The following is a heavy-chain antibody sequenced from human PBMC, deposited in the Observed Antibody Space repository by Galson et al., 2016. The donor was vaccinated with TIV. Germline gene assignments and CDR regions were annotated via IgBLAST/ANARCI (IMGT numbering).Heavy chain of an antibody. CDR2: IIGIFATP. CDR1: GVTFSSSA. Sequence: SVKVSCKASGVTFSSSAISWVRQAPGQGLEWMGGIIGIFATPNYAQKFQGRITITADESTSSTYMELSNLRSEDTAVYYCARGPFYYHSYTDVWGKGTTVTVSS. CDR3: ARGPFYYHSYTDV. J-gene: IGHJ6*03. V-gene: IGHV1-69*13.